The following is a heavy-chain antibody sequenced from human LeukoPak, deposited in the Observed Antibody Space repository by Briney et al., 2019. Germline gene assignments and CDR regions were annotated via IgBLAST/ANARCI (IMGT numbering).Heavy chain of an antibody. J-gene: IGHJ5*02. CDR1: GFTFSSYA. CDR2: ISGSGGST. V-gene: IGHV3-23*01. Sequence: GGSLRLSCAASGFTFSSYAMSWVRQAPGKGLEWVSAISGSGGSTYYADSVKGRFTISRDNSKNTLYLQMNSLRAEDTAVYYCAKPKHIVVVIGWFDPWGRGTLVTVSS. D-gene: IGHD2-21*01. CDR3: AKPKHIVVVIGWFDP.